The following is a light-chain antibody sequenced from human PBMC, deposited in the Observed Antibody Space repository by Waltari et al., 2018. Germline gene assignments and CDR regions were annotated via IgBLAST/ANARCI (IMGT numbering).Light chain of an antibody. CDR2: KND. CDR3: AAWDDILDAVV. V-gene: IGLV1-44*01. CDR1: RSNVGINS. J-gene: IGLJ2*01. Sequence: QSVLSQPPSTSATPGQTVSISCSGSRSNVGINSVNWYQQLPGTAPKLLIYKNDERPSGVPDRFSASKSDTSASLASNGLQSEDEAEYYCAAWDDILDAVVFGGGTKLTVL.